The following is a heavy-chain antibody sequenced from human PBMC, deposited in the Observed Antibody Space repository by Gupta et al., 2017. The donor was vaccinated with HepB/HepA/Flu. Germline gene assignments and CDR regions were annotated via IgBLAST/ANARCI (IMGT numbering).Heavy chain of an antibody. D-gene: IGHD1-26*01. CDR1: GVSFSSYY. Sequence: QVQLQQWCTRLLKPSETLSLTCAVSGVSFSSYYWSWTRQAPGKGQEWIGEINNSGKTKYNPVRRSRVTISVDTSKKEFSLTFNYVTEEETDVYYCARGDDDVWEYEIDDRGQGILVTVSS. J-gene: IGHJ4*02. CDR3: ARGDDDVWEYEIDD. V-gene: IGHV4-34*02. CDR2: INNSGKT.